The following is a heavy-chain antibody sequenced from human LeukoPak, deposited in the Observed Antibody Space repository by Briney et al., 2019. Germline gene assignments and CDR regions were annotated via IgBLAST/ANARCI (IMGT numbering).Heavy chain of an antibody. CDR2: INPNSGDT. J-gene: IGHJ1*01. CDR1: GYTFTGYY. V-gene: IGHV1-2*02. CDR3: ARDGSGYYYFQH. D-gene: IGHD3-22*01. Sequence: GASVKVSCKASGYTFTGYYMHWVRQAPGQGLEWMGWINPNSGDTNYAQKFQGRVTMTRDTSISTAYMELSRLRSDDTAVYYCARDGSGYYYFQHWGQGTLVTVSS.